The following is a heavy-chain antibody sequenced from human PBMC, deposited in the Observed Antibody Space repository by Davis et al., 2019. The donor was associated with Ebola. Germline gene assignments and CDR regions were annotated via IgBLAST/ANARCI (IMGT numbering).Heavy chain of an antibody. D-gene: IGHD4-17*01. J-gene: IGHJ4*02. CDR3: ARGVYGAYFDN. Sequence: PSETLSLTCTVSGGSMSDYYWSWIRQPAGKELEWIGRIYATGTANYNSYLKSRVTLSLDTSKKQFSLKMSSVTAADTAVYYCARGVYGAYFDNWGQGTLVTVSS. CDR1: GGSMSDYY. V-gene: IGHV4-4*07. CDR2: IYATGTA.